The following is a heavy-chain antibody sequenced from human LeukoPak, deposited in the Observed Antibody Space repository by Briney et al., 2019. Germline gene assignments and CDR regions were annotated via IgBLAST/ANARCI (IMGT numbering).Heavy chain of an antibody. CDR2: RSYDGSNK. CDR1: GFTFSSYA. V-gene: IGHV3-30-3*01. J-gene: IGHJ4*02. Sequence: PGGSLRLSCAASGFTFSSYAMHWVRQAPGKGLEWVAVRSYDGSNKYYADSVKGQFTISRDNSKNTLHLQMNSLRAEDTAVYYCARDLQWTYYFDYWGQGTLVTVSS. D-gene: IGHD6-19*01. CDR3: ARDLQWTYYFDY.